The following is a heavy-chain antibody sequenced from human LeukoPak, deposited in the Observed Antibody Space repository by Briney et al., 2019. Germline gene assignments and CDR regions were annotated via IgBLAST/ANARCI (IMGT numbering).Heavy chain of an antibody. CDR3: ARGGSSSWYRYFDY. Sequence: PGRSLRLSCAASGFTFSSYAMHWVRQAPGKGLEWVAVISYDGSNKYYADSVKGRFTISRDNSKNTLYLQMNSLRAEDTAVYYCARGGSSSWYRYFDYWGQGTLVTVSS. V-gene: IGHV3-30-3*01. CDR2: ISYDGSNK. D-gene: IGHD6-13*01. CDR1: GFTFSSYA. J-gene: IGHJ4*02.